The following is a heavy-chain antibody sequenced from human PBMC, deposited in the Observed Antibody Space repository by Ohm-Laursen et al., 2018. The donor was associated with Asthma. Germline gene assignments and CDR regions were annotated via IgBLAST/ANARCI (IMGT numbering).Heavy chain of an antibody. D-gene: IGHD4-11*01. CDR1: GGSISSYY. CDR2: IYYSGST. CDR3: ARGTDYSHDY. V-gene: IGHV4-59*01. J-gene: IGHJ4*02. Sequence: TLSLTCTVSGGSISSYYWSWIRQPPGKGLEWIGYIYYSGSTNYNPSLKSRVTISVDTSKNQFSLKLSSVTAADTAVYHCARGTDYSHDYWGQGTLVTVSS.